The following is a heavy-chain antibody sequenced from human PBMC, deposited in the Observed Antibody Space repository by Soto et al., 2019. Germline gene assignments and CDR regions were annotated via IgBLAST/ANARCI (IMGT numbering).Heavy chain of an antibody. Sequence: ATVKVSCKAPGDTFTSYGISWVRQAPGQGLEGMGWISAYNGNTNYAQKLQGRVTMTTDTSTSTAYMELRSLRSDDTAVYYCARESSSSCHDYWGQGTLVTVSS. CDR1: GDTFTSYG. V-gene: IGHV1-18*01. CDR3: ARESSSSCHDY. J-gene: IGHJ4*02. CDR2: ISAYNGNT. D-gene: IGHD6-13*01.